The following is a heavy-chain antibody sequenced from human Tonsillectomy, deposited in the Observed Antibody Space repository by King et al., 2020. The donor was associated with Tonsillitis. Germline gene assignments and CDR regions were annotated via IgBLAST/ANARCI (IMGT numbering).Heavy chain of an antibody. CDR2: IYYSGNT. CDR3: ARQLIGLYYYERSGPIIFDY. Sequence: HLQLQESGPGLVKPSETLSLTCTVSGGFISSTSYYWGWIRQPPGKGLEWIGSIYYSGNTYYNPSLKSRVTISVDTSKNQFSLKLSSVTAADTAVYYCARQLIGLYYYERSGPIIFDYWGQGTLVTVSS. D-gene: IGHD3-22*01. V-gene: IGHV4-39*01. CDR1: GGFISSTSYY. J-gene: IGHJ4*02.